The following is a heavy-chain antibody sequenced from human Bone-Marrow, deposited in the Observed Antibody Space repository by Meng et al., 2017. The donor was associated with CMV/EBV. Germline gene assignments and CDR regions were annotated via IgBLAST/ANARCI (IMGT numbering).Heavy chain of an antibody. J-gene: IGHJ4*02. V-gene: IGHV3-33*01. D-gene: IGHD2-15*01. CDR1: GFTFSSYG. CDR2: IWYDGSNK. CDR3: AREFEGCSGGSCYSLFDY. Sequence: GGSLRLSCAASGFTFSSYGMHWVRQAPGKGLEWVAVIWYDGSNKYYADSVKGRFTISRDNSKNTLYLQMNSLRAEDTAVYYCAREFEGCSGGSCYSLFDYWGQGTLVTVSS.